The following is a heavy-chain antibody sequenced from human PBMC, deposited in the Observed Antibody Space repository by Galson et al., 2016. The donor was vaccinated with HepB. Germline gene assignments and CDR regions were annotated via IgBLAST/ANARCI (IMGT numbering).Heavy chain of an antibody. J-gene: IGHJ6*03. CDR2: ISNSGSS. V-gene: IGHV4-31*03. D-gene: IGHD3-10*01. Sequence: TLSLTCTVSGRPITNAGYYWSWVRQHPGKGLDWVGYISNSGSSYCKPSLQSRVTISAGTAKNQLSLKVNSVTAADTGVYYCARSRVVRDSYYYMDVWGKGTTVTVSS. CDR3: ARSRVVRDSYYYMDV. CDR1: GRPITNAGYY.